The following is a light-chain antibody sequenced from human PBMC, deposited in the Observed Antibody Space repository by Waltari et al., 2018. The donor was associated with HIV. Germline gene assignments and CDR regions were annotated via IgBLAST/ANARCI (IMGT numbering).Light chain of an antibody. V-gene: IGLV1-40*01. Sequence: QSVLTQPPSVSGAPGQRVTISCTGSRSNIGAIYDVHWYQQLPGAAPKLLIYYANTRPSEGPARFSGSNSGTSASLSIAGLQADDEAVYYCQTFDTSLSGFVVFGGGTKLTVL. J-gene: IGLJ2*01. CDR3: QTFDTSLSGFVV. CDR1: RSNIGAIYD. CDR2: YAN.